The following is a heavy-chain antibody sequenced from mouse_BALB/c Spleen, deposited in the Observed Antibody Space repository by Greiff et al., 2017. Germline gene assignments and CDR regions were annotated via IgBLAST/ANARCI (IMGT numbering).Heavy chain of an antibody. CDR1: GFAFSSYD. J-gene: IGHJ3*01. CDR2: ISSGGGST. CDR3: ARHDGSWFAY. D-gene: IGHD1-1*01. V-gene: IGHV5-12-1*01. Sequence: EVQLVESGGGLVKPGGSLKLSCAASGFAFSSYDMSWVRQTPEKRLEWVAYISSGGGSTYYPDTVKGRFTISRDNAKNTLYLQMSSLKSEDTAMYYCARHDGSWFAYWGQGTLVTVSA.